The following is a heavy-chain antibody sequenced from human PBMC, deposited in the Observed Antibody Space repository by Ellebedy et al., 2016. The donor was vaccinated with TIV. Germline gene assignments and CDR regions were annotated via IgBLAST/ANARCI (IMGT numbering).Heavy chain of an antibody. CDR2: ISSSGSTT. CDR3: AKDVLRYSTGWTLDY. Sequence: GESLKISXAASGFSLSDYYMTWIRQAPGKGLEWITYISSSGSTTYYADSVKGRFTISRDNSKNSLYLQMNSLRTEDTALYYCAKDVLRYSTGWTLDYWGQGTLVTVSS. CDR1: GFSLSDYY. D-gene: IGHD6-19*01. J-gene: IGHJ4*02. V-gene: IGHV3-11*01.